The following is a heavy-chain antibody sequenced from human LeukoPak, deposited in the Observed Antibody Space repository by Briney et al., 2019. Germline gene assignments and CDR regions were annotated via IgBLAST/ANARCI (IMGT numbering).Heavy chain of an antibody. CDR3: ATDGGLGYCSSTSCYALDY. J-gene: IGHJ4*02. D-gene: IGHD2-2*01. CDR2: FDPEDGET. CDR1: GYTLTELS. Sequence: ASVKVSCKVSGYTLTELSMHWVRQAPGKGLEWMGGFDPEDGETIYAQKFQGRVTMTEDTSTDTAYMELSSLRSEDTAVYYCATDGGLGYCSSTSCYALDYWGQGTLVTVSS. V-gene: IGHV1-24*01.